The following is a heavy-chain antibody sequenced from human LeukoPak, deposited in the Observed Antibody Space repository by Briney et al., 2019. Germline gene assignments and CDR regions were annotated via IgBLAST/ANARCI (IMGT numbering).Heavy chain of an antibody. CDR1: GFTFDDYA. Sequence: GGSLRLSCAASGFTFDDYAMHWVRQAPGKGLEWVSGISWNSGSIGYADSVKGRFTISRDNAKNSLYLQMNSLRAEDTALYYCAKGSYYYDSSGYLDYWGQGTLVTVSS. J-gene: IGHJ4*02. CDR3: AKGSYYYDSSGYLDY. D-gene: IGHD3-22*01. V-gene: IGHV3-9*01. CDR2: ISWNSGSI.